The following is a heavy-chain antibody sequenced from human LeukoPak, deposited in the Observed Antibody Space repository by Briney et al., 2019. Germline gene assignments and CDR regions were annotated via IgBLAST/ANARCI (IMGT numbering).Heavy chain of an antibody. CDR2: ISYDGSNK. CDR3: AKTTAGNSSGRYPGWPVDY. V-gene: IGHV3-30*04. CDR1: GFTFSSYA. D-gene: IGHD6-19*01. J-gene: IGHJ4*02. Sequence: GGSLRLSCAASGFTFSSYAMHWVRQAPGKGLEWVAVISYDGSNKYYADSVKGRFTISRDNSKNTLYLQMNSLRAEDTAVYYCAKTTAGNSSGRYPGWPVDYWGQGTLVTVSS.